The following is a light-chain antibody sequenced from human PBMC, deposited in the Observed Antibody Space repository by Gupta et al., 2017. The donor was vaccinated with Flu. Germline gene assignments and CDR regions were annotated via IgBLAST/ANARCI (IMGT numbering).Light chain of an antibody. J-gene: IGKJ2*02. CDR1: QGVIRY. CDR2: AAS. CDR3: QHVNSSPCA. Sequence: AFFLLASAGDSVTISCRASQGVIRYLAWYQQKPGNAPKLLIYAASTLQSGVPSRFSGSGCGKEFTLTIRSRQPEDFATYFCQHVNSSPCAFGQGTKMDIK. V-gene: IGKV1-9*01.